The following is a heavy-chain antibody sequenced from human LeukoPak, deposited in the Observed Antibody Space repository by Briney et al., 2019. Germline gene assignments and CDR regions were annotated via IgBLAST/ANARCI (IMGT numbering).Heavy chain of an antibody. CDR1: GGSLSSSSYY. CDR3: ARHSSYYGNFDY. J-gene: IGHJ4*02. V-gene: IGHV4-39*01. Sequence: SETLSLTCTVSGGSLSSSSYYWGWIRQPPGKGLEWIGSIYYSGSSYYNPSLKSRVTISVDTSKNQFSLKLSSVTAADTAVYYCARHSSYYGNFDYWGQGTLVTVSS. D-gene: IGHD3-10*01. CDR2: IYYSGSS.